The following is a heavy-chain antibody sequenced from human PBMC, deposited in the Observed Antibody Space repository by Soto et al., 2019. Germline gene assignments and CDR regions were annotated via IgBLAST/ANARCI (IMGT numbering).Heavy chain of an antibody. V-gene: IGHV1-46*01. CDR2: INPSGGST. CDR3: ARERLFSYGPGRSRDYYGMDV. J-gene: IGHJ6*02. D-gene: IGHD5-18*01. Sequence: GSVKVSCKASGYTFTSYYIDWVRQAPGQGLEWMGIINPSGGSTSYAQKFQGRVTMTRDTSTSTVYMELSSLRSEDTAVYYCARERLFSYGPGRSRDYYGMDVWGQGTTVTVS. CDR1: GYTFTSYY.